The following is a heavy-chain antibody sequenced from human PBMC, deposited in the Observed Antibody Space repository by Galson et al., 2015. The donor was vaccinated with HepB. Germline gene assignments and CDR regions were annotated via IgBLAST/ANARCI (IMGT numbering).Heavy chain of an antibody. Sequence: LRLSCAASGFTFSRNAMHWVRQAPGKGLEYVSAISSNGGNTYYADSVKGRFTISRDNSKNTLYLGVSSLKPEDTAVYYCVKGGEYTYGSHFDYWGQGTLVTVSS. CDR1: GFTFSRNA. V-gene: IGHV3-64D*06. CDR2: ISSNGGNT. J-gene: IGHJ4*02. D-gene: IGHD5-18*01. CDR3: VKGGEYTYGSHFDY.